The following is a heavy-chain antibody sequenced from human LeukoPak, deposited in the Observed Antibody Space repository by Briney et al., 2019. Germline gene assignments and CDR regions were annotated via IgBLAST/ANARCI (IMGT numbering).Heavy chain of an antibody. D-gene: IGHD1-14*01. V-gene: IGHV5-51*01. Sequence: GESLKISCKGSGYSFTTKWIGWVRQMPGKGLEWMGIIYPADSDTRYSPSFQGQVTISADKSISTAHLQWSSLKASDTAMYYCARHPDTHWFDPWGQGTLVTVSS. CDR2: IYPADSDT. J-gene: IGHJ5*02. CDR1: GYSFTTKW. CDR3: ARHPDTHWFDP.